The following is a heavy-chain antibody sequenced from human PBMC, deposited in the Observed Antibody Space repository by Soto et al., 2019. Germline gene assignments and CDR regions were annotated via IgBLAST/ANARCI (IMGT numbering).Heavy chain of an antibody. D-gene: IGHD5-12*01. CDR3: AKDSGYDYDYYYYGMDV. CDR2: ISYDGSNK. V-gene: IGHV3-30*18. J-gene: IGHJ6*02. CDR1: GFTFSSYG. Sequence: PGGSLRLSCAASGFTFSSYGMHWVRQAPGKGLEWVAVISYDGSNKYYADSVKGRFTISRDNSKNTLYLQMNSLRAEDTAVYYCAKDSGYDYDYYYYGMDVWGQGTTVTVSS.